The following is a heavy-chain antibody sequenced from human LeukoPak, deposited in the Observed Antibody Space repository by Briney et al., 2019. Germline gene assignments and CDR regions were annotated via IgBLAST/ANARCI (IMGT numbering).Heavy chain of an antibody. Sequence: GGSLRLSCAASGFTVSSNYMSWVRQAPGKGLEWVSVIYSCGSTYYAGSVEGRFTISRDNSKNTLYLQMNSLRAEDTAVYYCARDRAITMVRGVIIKPPLDCWGQGTLVTVSS. D-gene: IGHD3-10*01. CDR3: ARDRAITMVRGVIIKPPLDC. CDR1: GFTVSSNY. V-gene: IGHV3-66*01. J-gene: IGHJ4*02. CDR2: IYSCGST.